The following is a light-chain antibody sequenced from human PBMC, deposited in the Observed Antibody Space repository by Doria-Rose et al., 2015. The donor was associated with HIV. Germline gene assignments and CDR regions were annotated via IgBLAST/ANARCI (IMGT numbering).Light chain of an antibody. J-gene: IGKJ5*01. CDR3: QQYGTSRGT. CDR2: DAS. CDR1: QRVKSSY. V-gene: IGKV3-20*01. Sequence: EIVMKQSPGNLSLSPGERATLSCRASQRVKSSYLAWYQQKPGQAARLLIYDASTRATGIPDRFSGSGSGTDFTLTISRLEHEDVAVYYCQQYGTSRGTCGQGTRLEIK.